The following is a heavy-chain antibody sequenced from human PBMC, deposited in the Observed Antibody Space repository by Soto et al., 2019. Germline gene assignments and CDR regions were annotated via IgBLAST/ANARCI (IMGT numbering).Heavy chain of an antibody. Sequence: SGPTLVNPTQTLTLTCTFSGFSLSTSGVGVGWIRQPPGKALEWLALIYWDDDKRYRPSLKSRLTITKDTSKNQVVLTMTNMDPGDTATYYCANTSWPYDFWSGSLDYYFDYWGQGTLVTVSS. D-gene: IGHD3-3*01. CDR3: ANTSWPYDFWSGSLDYYFDY. CDR1: GFSLSTSGVG. CDR2: IYWDDDK. J-gene: IGHJ4*02. V-gene: IGHV2-5*02.